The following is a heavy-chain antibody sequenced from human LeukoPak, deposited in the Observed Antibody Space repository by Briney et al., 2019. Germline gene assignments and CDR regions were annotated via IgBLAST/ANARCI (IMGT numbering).Heavy chain of an antibody. CDR2: INHSGST. CDR1: GGSFSGYY. D-gene: IGHD6-13*01. V-gene: IGHV4-34*01. J-gene: IGHJ6*02. Sequence: SETLSLTCAVYGGSFSGYYWSWIRQPPGKGLEWIGEINHSGSTNYNPSLKSRVTISVDTSKNQFSLSLNSVTAADTAVYYCARQQSGGMDVRGQGTTVTVSS. CDR3: ARQQSGGMDV.